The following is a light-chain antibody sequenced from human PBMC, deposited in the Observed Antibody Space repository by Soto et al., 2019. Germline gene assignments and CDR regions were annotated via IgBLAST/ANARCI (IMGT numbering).Light chain of an antibody. V-gene: IGKV1-39*01. J-gene: IGKJ5*01. CDR1: QSISRH. Sequence: DIQVNQSPSSLSASVGDRVTITCRASQSISRHLNWYQQKPGKAPKLLINIASSLQSGVPSRFSGSGSGTDFTLTISNLQPEDFATYYCQQTYSTPQPFGQGTRLEIK. CDR2: IAS. CDR3: QQTYSTPQP.